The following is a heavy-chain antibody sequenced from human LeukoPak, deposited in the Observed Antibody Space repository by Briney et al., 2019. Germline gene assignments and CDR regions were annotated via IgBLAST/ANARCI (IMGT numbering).Heavy chain of an antibody. Sequence: GASVKVSCKASGYTFTGYYMHWARQAPGQGLEWMGWINPNSGGTNYAQKFQGRVTMTRDTSISTAYMELSRLRSDDTAVYYCARVAYTAPQWLELFDYWGQGTLVTVSS. CDR1: GYTFTGYY. J-gene: IGHJ4*02. V-gene: IGHV1-2*02. CDR2: INPNSGGT. D-gene: IGHD6-19*01. CDR3: ARVAYTAPQWLELFDY.